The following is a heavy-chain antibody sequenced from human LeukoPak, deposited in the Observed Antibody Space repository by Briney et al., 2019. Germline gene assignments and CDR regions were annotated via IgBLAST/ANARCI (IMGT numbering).Heavy chain of an antibody. D-gene: IGHD3-10*01. CDR3: AKFRYGSGSYYNPFFDY. V-gene: IGHV3-23*01. CDR2: IDASGGAT. Sequence: GGSLRLSCAASGFTFSHYAMYWVRQAPGKGLEWVSSIDASGGATYYADSVKGRFTISRDNSKNTLYLQMNSLRAEDTAVYYCAKFRYGSGSYYNPFFDYWGQGTLVTVSS. CDR1: GFTFSHYA. J-gene: IGHJ4*02.